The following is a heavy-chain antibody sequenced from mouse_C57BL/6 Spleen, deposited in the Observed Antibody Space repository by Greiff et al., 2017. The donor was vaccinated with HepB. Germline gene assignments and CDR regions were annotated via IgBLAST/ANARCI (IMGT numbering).Heavy chain of an antibody. Sequence: DVQLQESGPGMVKPSQSLSLTCTVTGYSITSGYDWHWIRHFPGNKLEWMGYISYSGSTNYNPSLKSRISITHDTSKNHFFLKLNSVTTEDTATYYCARGLLRKGFAYWGQGTLVTVSA. CDR2: ISYSGST. CDR1: GYSITSGYD. D-gene: IGHD1-1*01. V-gene: IGHV3-1*01. CDR3: ARGLLRKGFAY. J-gene: IGHJ3*01.